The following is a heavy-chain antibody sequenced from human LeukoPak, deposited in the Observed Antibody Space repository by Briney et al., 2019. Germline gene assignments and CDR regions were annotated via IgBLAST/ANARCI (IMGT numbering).Heavy chain of an antibody. D-gene: IGHD7-27*01. Sequence: SQTLSLTCVVSGDSVSSNSAAWNWIRQSPSRGLEWLGRTYYKSTWFHDYAFSVKGRLTFSPDTSKNQISLHLDAVTPDDTAVYYCARGASPVWGTWLDPWGQGTLVIVSS. V-gene: IGHV6-1*01. J-gene: IGHJ5*02. CDR2: TYYKSTWFH. CDR1: GDSVSSNSAA. CDR3: ARGASPVWGTWLDP.